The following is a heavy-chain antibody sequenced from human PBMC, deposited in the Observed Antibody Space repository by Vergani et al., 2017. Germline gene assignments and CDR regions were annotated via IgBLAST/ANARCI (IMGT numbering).Heavy chain of an antibody. Sequence: SPSFQGHVTISADKSISTAYLQWSSLKASDTAMYYCARWSTGTYYYYGMDVWGQGTTVTVSS. CDR3: ARWSTGTYYYYGMDV. D-gene: IGHD4-11*01. J-gene: IGHJ6*02. V-gene: IGHV5-10-1*01.